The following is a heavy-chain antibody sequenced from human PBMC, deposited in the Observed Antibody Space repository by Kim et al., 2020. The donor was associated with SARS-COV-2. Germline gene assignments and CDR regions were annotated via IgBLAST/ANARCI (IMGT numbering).Heavy chain of an antibody. CDR1: GYTFTSYA. Sequence: ASVKVSCKASGYTFTSYAMNWVRQAPGQGLEWMGWINTNTGNPTYAQGFTGRFVFSLDTSVSTAYLQISSLKAEDTAVYYCARGRTNSSGWYWPWGYYYYGMDVWGQGTTVTVSS. CDR2: INTNTGNP. D-gene: IGHD6-19*01. J-gene: IGHJ6*02. CDR3: ARGRTNSSGWYWPWGYYYYGMDV. V-gene: IGHV7-4-1*02.